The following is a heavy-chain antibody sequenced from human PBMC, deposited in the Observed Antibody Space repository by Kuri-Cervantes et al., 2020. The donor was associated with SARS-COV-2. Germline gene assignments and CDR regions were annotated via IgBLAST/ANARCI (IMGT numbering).Heavy chain of an antibody. J-gene: IGHJ6*03. CDR1: GFTFSSYS. CDR2: IKSKTDGGTT. Sequence: GESLKISCAASGFTFSSYSMNWVRQAPGKGLEWVGRIKSKTDGGTTDYAAPVKGRFTISRDDSKNTLYLQMNSLKTEDTAVYYCTTPYYYDSSGYGFYYYMDVWGKGTTVTVSS. D-gene: IGHD3-22*01. V-gene: IGHV3-15*01. CDR3: TTPYYYDSSGYGFYYYMDV.